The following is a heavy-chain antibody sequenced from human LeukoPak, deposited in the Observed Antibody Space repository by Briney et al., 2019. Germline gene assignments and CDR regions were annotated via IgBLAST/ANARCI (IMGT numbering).Heavy chain of an antibody. V-gene: IGHV4-59*01. CDR3: AREDIVVVPAAKRRAFDI. CDR2: IYYSGST. D-gene: IGHD2-2*01. Sequence: SETLSLTCTVSGGSISSYYWSWIRQPPGKGLEWIGYIYYSGSTNFNPSLKSRVTTSVDTAKNQFSLKLSSVTAADTAVYYCAREDIVVVPAAKRRAFDIWGQGTMVTVSS. CDR1: GGSISSYY. J-gene: IGHJ3*02.